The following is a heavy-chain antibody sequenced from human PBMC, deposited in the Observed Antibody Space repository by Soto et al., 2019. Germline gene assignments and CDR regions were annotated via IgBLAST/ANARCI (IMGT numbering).Heavy chain of an antibody. Sequence: SEPLSLTCTVSGGTINIPFWTWIRQSPGKGLQWIGYIHYSGSANYNPSLKTRVTMSVDTSKTQFSLSLTSVTAADTAVYYCARMNQLAPKRNAFDICGQGTRVTVS. CDR2: IHYSGSA. CDR1: GGTINIPF. J-gene: IGHJ3*02. D-gene: IGHD1-1*01. CDR3: ARMNQLAPKRNAFDI. V-gene: IGHV4-59*11.